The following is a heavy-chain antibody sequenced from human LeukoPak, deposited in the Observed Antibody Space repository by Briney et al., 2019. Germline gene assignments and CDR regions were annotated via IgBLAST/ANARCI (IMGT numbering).Heavy chain of an antibody. CDR1: GYSFSSYS. J-gene: IGHJ6*03. Sequence: ASVKVSCKASGYSFSSYSISWVRQAPGQGLEWMGWISAYSGNTNYAHKLQGRVTMTTDTSTSTAYMELRSLRSDDTAVYYCASGRTIFYYYMDVWGKGTTVTISS. CDR2: ISAYSGNT. D-gene: IGHD3-3*02. V-gene: IGHV1-18*01. CDR3: ASGRTIFYYYMDV.